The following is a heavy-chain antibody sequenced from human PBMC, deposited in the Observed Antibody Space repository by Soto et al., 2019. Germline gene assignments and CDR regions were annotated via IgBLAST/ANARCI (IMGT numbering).Heavy chain of an antibody. J-gene: IGHJ4*02. CDR3: AKDRVGIAVAGPYYFDY. CDR2: ISGSGGST. D-gene: IGHD6-19*01. V-gene: IGHV3-23*01. Sequence: EVQLLESGGGLVQPGGSLRLSCAASGFTFSSYARSWVRQAPGKGLEWVSAISGSGGSTYYADSVKGRFTISRDNSKNTLYLQMNSLRAEDTAVYYCAKDRVGIAVAGPYYFDYWGQGTLVTVSS. CDR1: GFTFSSYA.